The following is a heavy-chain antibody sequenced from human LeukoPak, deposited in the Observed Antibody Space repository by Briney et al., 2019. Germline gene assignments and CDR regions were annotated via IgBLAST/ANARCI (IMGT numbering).Heavy chain of an antibody. CDR3: ARDTKYAFDN. J-gene: IGHJ4*02. D-gene: IGHD2-2*01. CDR1: GFTFSSYS. V-gene: IGHV3-48*01. CDR2: IGISSGNT. Sequence: GGSLRLSCAASGFTFSSYSMNWVRQAPGKGLEWISYIGISSGNTKYADSVKGRFTISGDKAKNSVYLQMNSLRVEDTDVYYCARDTKYAFDNWGQGTLVTASS.